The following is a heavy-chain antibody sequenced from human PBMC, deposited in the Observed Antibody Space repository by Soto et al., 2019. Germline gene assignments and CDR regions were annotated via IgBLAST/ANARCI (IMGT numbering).Heavy chain of an antibody. CDR3: AKGRGGSGWSFDS. J-gene: IGHJ4*02. CDR1: GFTFSTYA. Sequence: GGSLRLSCAASGFTFSTYAMTWVRQAPGKGLEWVSVISGSDGGTHYADSVKGRFTISRDNSKNTLYLQMNSLRVEDTAVYYCAKGRGGSGWSFDSWGQGTLVTVSS. D-gene: IGHD6-19*01. CDR2: ISGSDGGT. V-gene: IGHV3-23*01.